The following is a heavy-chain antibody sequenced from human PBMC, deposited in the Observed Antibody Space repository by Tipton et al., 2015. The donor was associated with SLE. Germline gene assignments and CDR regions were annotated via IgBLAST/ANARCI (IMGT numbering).Heavy chain of an antibody. CDR1: GGSVSSRSYY. Sequence: TLSLTCTVSGGSVSSRSYYWGWIRQPPGKGLEWIGSIYYSGSTYYNSSLKSRVTISIDTSKNQSSLKLSSVTAADTAVYYCAREYFDISTGYPFDYWGQGTLVTVSS. CDR3: AREYFDISTGYPFDY. CDR2: IYYSGST. D-gene: IGHD3-9*01. J-gene: IGHJ4*02. V-gene: IGHV4-39*02.